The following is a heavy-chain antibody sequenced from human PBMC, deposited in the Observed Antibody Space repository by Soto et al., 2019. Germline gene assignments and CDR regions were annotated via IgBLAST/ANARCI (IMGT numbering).Heavy chain of an antibody. V-gene: IGHV1-69*01. J-gene: IGHJ6*02. Sequence: QVQLVQSGAEVKKPGSSVKVSCKASGGTFSSYAISWVRQAPGQGLEWMGGIIPIFGTANYAQKFQGRVTITADESTSTAYMELSSLRSEDTAVYYCARPDYDILTGYYYYYYGMDVWGQGTTVTVSS. CDR2: IIPIFGTA. CDR3: ARPDYDILTGYYYYYYGMDV. CDR1: GGTFSSYA. D-gene: IGHD3-9*01.